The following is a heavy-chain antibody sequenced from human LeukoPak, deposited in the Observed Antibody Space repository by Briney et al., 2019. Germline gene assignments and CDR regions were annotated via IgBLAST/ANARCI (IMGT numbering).Heavy chain of an antibody. CDR1: VFTFSSHA. V-gene: IGHV3-23*01. D-gene: IGHD3-9*01. Sequence: GGSLRLSCAASVFTFSSHAMSWVRQAPGKGLEGVSGSSGSGGSTYYADCVKGRFTISRDNSKNTLYLQMNSLRADDTAVYYCAKDLGDYDILTGDWGQGTLVTVSS. J-gene: IGHJ4*02. CDR3: AKDLGDYDILTGD. CDR2: SSGSGGST.